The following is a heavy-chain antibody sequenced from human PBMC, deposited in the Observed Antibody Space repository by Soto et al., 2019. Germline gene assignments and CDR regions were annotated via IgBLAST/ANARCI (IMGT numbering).Heavy chain of an antibody. CDR3: TTDVIAALSFDY. V-gene: IGHV3-15*01. Sequence: GGSLRLSCAASGFTFSNAWMSWVRQAPRKGLEWVGRIKSKTDGGTTDYAAPVKGRFTISRDDSKNTLYLQMNSLKTEDTAVYYCTTDVIAALSFDYWGQGTLVTVSS. CDR2: IKSKTDGGTT. CDR1: GFTFSNAW. D-gene: IGHD6-6*01. J-gene: IGHJ4*02.